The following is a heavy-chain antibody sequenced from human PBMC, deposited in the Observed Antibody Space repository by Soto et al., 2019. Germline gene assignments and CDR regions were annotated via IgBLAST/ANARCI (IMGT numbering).Heavy chain of an antibody. CDR2: IIHMFGTA. D-gene: IGHD6-13*01. Sequence: QVQLVQSGAEVKKPGSSVKVSCKASGGTFSSYAISWVRQAPGQGLEWMGGIIHMFGTANYAQKFQGRVTITAVESTSTAYMELSSLRSEDTAVYYCARDRGIAAAGRTSYYYYGMDVWGQGTTVTVSS. V-gene: IGHV1-69*01. J-gene: IGHJ6*02. CDR3: ARDRGIAAAGRTSYYYYGMDV. CDR1: GGTFSSYA.